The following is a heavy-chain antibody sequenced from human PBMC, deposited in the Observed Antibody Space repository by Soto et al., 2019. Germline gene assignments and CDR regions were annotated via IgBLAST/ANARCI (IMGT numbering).Heavy chain of an antibody. J-gene: IGHJ5*02. D-gene: IGHD3-10*01. CDR2: ISAYNGNT. Sequence: QVQLVQSGAEVKKPGASVKVSCKASGYTFTSYDISWVRQAPRQGLEWMGWISAYNGNTNYAQKLKGRVTMTTEISTSIAYMELRSLRSDDTAVYHCARDYGFGELFDPWGQGTLVTVSS. CDR3: ARDYGFGELFDP. CDR1: GYTFTSYD. V-gene: IGHV1-18*01.